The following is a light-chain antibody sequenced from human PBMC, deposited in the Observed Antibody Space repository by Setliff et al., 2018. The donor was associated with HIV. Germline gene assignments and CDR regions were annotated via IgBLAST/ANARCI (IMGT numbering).Light chain of an antibody. CDR2: EVR. CDR1: SRDVGGYNY. Sequence: QSALAQPASVSGSPGQSITISCTGTSRDVGGYNYVSWYQQHPGKAPRLIIYEVRNRLSGVSNRFSGSKSGNTASLTISGLQTEDEADYYCSSYAITNTLPFGTGTKVTVL. CDR3: SSYAITNTLP. J-gene: IGLJ1*01. V-gene: IGLV2-14*01.